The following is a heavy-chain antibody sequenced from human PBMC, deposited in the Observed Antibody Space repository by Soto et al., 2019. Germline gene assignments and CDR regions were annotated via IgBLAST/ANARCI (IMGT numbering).Heavy chain of an antibody. Sequence: GGSLRLSCAASGFVFRSYWMSWVRQAPGKGLEWVANINQDGSEKYYVDSVRGRFIISRDNAENSLYLQMNSLRAEDTALYYCARDGVAAGLYLDNWGQGTVVTAPQ. D-gene: IGHD6-19*01. CDR3: ARDGVAAGLYLDN. CDR2: INQDGSEK. J-gene: IGHJ4*02. V-gene: IGHV3-7*01. CDR1: GFVFRSYW.